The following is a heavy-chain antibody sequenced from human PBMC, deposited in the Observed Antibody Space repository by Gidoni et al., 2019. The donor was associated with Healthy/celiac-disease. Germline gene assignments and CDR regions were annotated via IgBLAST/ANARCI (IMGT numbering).Heavy chain of an antibody. D-gene: IGHD6-6*01. CDR2: IYYSGST. CDR3: ARGPRYSSSLDYFDY. V-gene: IGHV4-31*03. CDR1: GGSISSGGYY. Sequence: QVQLQESGPGLVKPSQTLSLTCPFSGGSISSGGYYWSWIRQHPGKGLEWIGYIYYSGSTYYNPSLKSRVTISVDTSRNQFSLKLSSVTAADTAVYYCARGPRYSSSLDYFDYWGQGTLVTVSS. J-gene: IGHJ4*02.